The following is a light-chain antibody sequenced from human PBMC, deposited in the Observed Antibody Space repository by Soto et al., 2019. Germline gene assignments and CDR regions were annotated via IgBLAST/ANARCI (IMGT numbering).Light chain of an antibody. CDR3: QQSSSPPLT. Sequence: DIQMTQSPSSLSASVGDRATITCRASQSIRNYLNWYQQKPGKAPKVLIYAASSLQSGVPSRFSGSGSGTEFTLTISSLQPEDFATYYCQQSSSPPLTFGPGTKVAVK. CDR1: QSIRNY. J-gene: IGKJ3*01. V-gene: IGKV1-39*01. CDR2: AAS.